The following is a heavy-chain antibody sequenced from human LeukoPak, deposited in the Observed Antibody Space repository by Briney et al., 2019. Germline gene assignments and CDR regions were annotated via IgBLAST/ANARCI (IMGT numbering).Heavy chain of an antibody. Sequence: SDTLSLTCAVYGGSFSGYYWSWIRQPPGKGLESIGEINHSGSTNYNPSLKSRVTISVDTSKNQFSLKLSSVTAADTAVYYCAREEYYYESSGYHSFDYWGQGTLVTVSS. J-gene: IGHJ4*02. V-gene: IGHV4-34*01. CDR2: INHSGST. CDR3: AREEYYYESSGYHSFDY. D-gene: IGHD3-22*01. CDR1: GGSFSGYY.